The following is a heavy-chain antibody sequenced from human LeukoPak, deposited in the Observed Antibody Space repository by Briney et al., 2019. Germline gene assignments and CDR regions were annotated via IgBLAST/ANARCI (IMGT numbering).Heavy chain of an antibody. CDR2: MNIDGSEK. Sequence: GGSLRLSCAASGFTLSNYWMGWVRQAPGKRPEWVANMNIDGSEKYYADSVKGRFSISRDNARNSVYLQMASLRVEDTAVYYCARDPVEWELLLDYWGQGTLGTVSS. J-gene: IGHJ4*02. V-gene: IGHV3-7*01. D-gene: IGHD1-26*01. CDR1: GFTLSNYW. CDR3: ARDPVEWELLLDY.